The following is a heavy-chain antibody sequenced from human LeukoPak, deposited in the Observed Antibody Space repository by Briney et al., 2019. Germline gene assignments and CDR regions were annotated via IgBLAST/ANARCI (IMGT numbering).Heavy chain of an antibody. CDR3: ARRGETYYYYYGMDV. CDR2: IYYSGST. CDR1: GGSISSSSYY. V-gene: IGHV4-31*03. D-gene: IGHD2-21*01. J-gene: IGHJ6*02. Sequence: SETLSLTCTVSGGSISSSSYYWGWIRQHPGKGLEWIGYIYYSGSTYYNPSLKSRVTISVDTSKNQFSLKLSSVTAADTAVYYCARRGETYYYYYGMDVWGQGTTVTVSS.